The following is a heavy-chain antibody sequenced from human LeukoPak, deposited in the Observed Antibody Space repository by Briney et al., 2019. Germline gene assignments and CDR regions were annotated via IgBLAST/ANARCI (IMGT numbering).Heavy chain of an antibody. CDR1: GFTFSSYW. V-gene: IGHV3-7*01. CDR3: ARDMKVELPASSDYSYGMDV. J-gene: IGHJ6*02. D-gene: IGHD1-7*01. CDR2: IKQDGSEK. Sequence: GGSLRLSCAASGFTFSSYWMSWVRQAPGKGLEWVANIKQDGSEKNYLDSVKGRLTTSRDNAKNSLCLQMNSLRAEDTAVYYCARDMKVELPASSDYSYGMDVWGQGTTVTVSS.